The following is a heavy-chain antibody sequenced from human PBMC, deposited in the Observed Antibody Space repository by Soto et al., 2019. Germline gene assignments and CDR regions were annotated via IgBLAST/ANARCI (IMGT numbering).Heavy chain of an antibody. CDR3: AIDYYLFNSGYGFSMDV. Sequence: PGGPLRLSCSASVFTFRRYAMHRVRQAPGKGLKWVADISYDGSNKYYADSVKGRFTISRDNSKNTLYLQMNSLRAEDTAVYYYAIDYYLFNSGYGFSMDVWGQGTTVTVSS. CDR1: VFTFRRYA. CDR2: ISYDGSNK. V-gene: IGHV3-30-3*01. J-gene: IGHJ6*02. D-gene: IGHD5-12*01.